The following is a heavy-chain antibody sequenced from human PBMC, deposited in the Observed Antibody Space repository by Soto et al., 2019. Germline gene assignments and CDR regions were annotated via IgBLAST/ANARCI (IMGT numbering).Heavy chain of an antibody. V-gene: IGHV3-30-3*01. J-gene: IGHJ4*02. CDR2: ISYDGSNK. Sequence: QVQLVESGGGVVQPGRSLRLSCAASGFTFSSYAMHWVRQAPGKGLEWVAVISYDGSNKYYADSVKGRFTISRDNSKNTVYLQMNSLRAEDTAVYYCARGPSSLTRFDYWGQGTQVTVSS. CDR1: GFTFSSYA. CDR3: ARGPSSLTRFDY. D-gene: IGHD2-2*01.